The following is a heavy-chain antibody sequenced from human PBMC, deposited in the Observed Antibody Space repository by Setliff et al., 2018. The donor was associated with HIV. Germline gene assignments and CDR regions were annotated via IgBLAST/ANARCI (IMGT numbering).Heavy chain of an antibody. Sequence: FSNYWTSWVRQAPGKGLEWVANIKQNGSEKYYVDSVKGRFTISRDNAKNSLYLQMNSLRAEDTAVYYCAKSPARYCSGGACLGPDHWGQGTLVTVS. V-gene: IGHV3-7*03. CDR2: IKQNGSEK. D-gene: IGHD2-15*01. CDR3: AKSPARYCSGGACLGPDH. CDR1: FSNYW. J-gene: IGHJ4*02.